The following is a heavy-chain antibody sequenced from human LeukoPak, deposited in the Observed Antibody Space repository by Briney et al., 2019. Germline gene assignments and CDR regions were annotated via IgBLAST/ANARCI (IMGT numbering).Heavy chain of an antibody. V-gene: IGHV4-59*01. J-gene: IGHJ3*02. CDR1: GGSISSYY. CDR3: ARVGSQVWGSTRRGAFDI. D-gene: IGHD3-16*01. CDR2: IYYSGST. Sequence: PSETLSLTCTVSGGSISSYYWSWIRQPPGKGLEWIGYIYYSGSTNYNPSLKSRVTISVDTSKNQFSLKLSSVTAADTAVYYCARVGSQVWGSTRRGAFDIWGQGTMVTVSS.